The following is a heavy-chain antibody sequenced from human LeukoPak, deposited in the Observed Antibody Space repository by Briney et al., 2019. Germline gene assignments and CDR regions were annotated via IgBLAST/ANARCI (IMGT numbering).Heavy chain of an antibody. CDR2: INPNSGGT. D-gene: IGHD6-13*01. J-gene: IGHJ4*02. V-gene: IGHV1-2*02. Sequence: VASVKVSCKASGYTFTGYYMHWVRQAPGQGLEWMGWINPNSGGTNYAQKFQGRVTMTRDTSISTAYMELSRLRSDDTAVYYCASGTTLQHLEFYFDYWGQGTLVTVSS. CDR1: GYTFTGYY. CDR3: ASGTTLQHLEFYFDY.